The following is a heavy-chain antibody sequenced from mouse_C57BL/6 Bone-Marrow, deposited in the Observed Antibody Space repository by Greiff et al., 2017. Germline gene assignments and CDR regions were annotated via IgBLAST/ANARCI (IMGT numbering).Heavy chain of an antibody. CDR1: GFTFSDYG. CDR2: ISSGSSTI. V-gene: IGHV5-17*01. Sequence: EVQLVESGGGLVKPGGSLKLSCAASGFTFSDYGMHWVRQAPEKGLEWVAYISSGSSTIYYADTVKGRFTISRDHAKNTRFLQMTSLRSEDTAMYYCAYYGSSYGYWYFDVWGTGTTVTVSS. CDR3: AYYGSSYGYWYFDV. J-gene: IGHJ1*03. D-gene: IGHD1-1*01.